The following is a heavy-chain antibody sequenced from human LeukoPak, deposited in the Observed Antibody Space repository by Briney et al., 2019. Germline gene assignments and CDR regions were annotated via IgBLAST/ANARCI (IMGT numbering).Heavy chain of an antibody. D-gene: IGHD2-2*01. CDR2: ISSSGSTI. CDR3: ARRYCSSTNCYAFEN. V-gene: IGHV3-48*03. Sequence: GGSLRLSCAASGFTFSSYEMNWVRQAPGKGLEWVSYISSSGSTIYYADSVKGRFTISRDNAKNSLYLQMNSLRAEDTAVYYCARRYCSSTNCYAFENWGQGTLVSVSS. CDR1: GFTFSSYE. J-gene: IGHJ4*02.